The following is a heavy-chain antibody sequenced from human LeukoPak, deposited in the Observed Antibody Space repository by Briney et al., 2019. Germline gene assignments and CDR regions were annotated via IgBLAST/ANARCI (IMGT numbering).Heavy chain of an antibody. Sequence: ASVKVSCKASGYTFTSYGISWVRQAPGQGLEWIGGISAYNGNTNYAQKRQGRVTMTTDTSTSTAYMELRSLRSDDTAVYYCARRAVGNSYYHSMDVWGKGTTVTVSS. J-gene: IGHJ6*03. CDR2: ISAYNGNT. CDR3: ARRAVGNSYYHSMDV. V-gene: IGHV1-18*01. D-gene: IGHD6-19*01. CDR1: GYTFTSYG.